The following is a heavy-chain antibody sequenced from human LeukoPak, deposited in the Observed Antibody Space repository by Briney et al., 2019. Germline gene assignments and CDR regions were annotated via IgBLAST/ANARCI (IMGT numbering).Heavy chain of an antibody. CDR2: MWYDGSNK. D-gene: IGHD7-27*01. CDR1: GFTFSSYG. Sequence: GGSLRLSCAASGFTFSSYGMHWVRQAPGKGLEWVAVMWYDGSNKYYADSVKGRFTISRDNSKNTLYLQMNSLRAEDTAVYYCARDGVLGYAFDIWGQGTMVTVSS. CDR3: ARDGVLGYAFDI. V-gene: IGHV3-33*01. J-gene: IGHJ3*02.